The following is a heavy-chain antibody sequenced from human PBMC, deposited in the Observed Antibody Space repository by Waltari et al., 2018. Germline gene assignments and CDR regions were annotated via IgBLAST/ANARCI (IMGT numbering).Heavy chain of an antibody. CDR3: AKDKTTMVRGVIITGALDY. CDR1: GFTFSSYA. D-gene: IGHD3-10*01. V-gene: IGHV3-23*01. CDR2: ISVSGGSP. Sequence: EVQLLESGGGLVQPGGSLRLSCAASGFTFSSYAMSWVRQAPGKGLEWVSAISVSGGSPYFADSVKGRFTISRDNSKNTLYLQMNGLRAEDTAVYYCAKDKTTMVRGVIITGALDYCGQGTLVTVSS. J-gene: IGHJ4*02.